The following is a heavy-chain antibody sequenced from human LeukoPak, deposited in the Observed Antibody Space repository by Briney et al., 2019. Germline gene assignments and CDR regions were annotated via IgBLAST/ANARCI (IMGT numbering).Heavy chain of an antibody. CDR1: GVSIADHG. D-gene: IGHD6-13*01. Sequence: PGGSLRLSCAASGVSIADHGMSWVRQVPGKGLEGVSGINWDGEATAYADSVKGRFTISRDNAKKSLYLEMNSLRDEDTALYYCARDLSSTWYSLAYWGQGTLVTVSS. J-gene: IGHJ4*02. CDR2: INWDGEAT. CDR3: ARDLSSTWYSLAY. V-gene: IGHV3-20*04.